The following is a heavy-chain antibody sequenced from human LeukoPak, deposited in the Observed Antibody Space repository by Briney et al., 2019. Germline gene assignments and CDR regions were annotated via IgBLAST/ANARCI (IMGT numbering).Heavy chain of an antibody. J-gene: IGHJ3*02. Sequence: GGSLRLSCAASGFTFSSYGMHWVRQAPGKGLEWVAVISYDGSNKYYADSVKGRFTISRDNSKNTLYLQMNSLRAEDTAVYYCAKDLPFRGNAFDIWGQGTMVTVSS. CDR1: GFTFSSYG. D-gene: IGHD5/OR15-5a*01. CDR2: ISYDGSNK. V-gene: IGHV3-30*18. CDR3: AKDLPFRGNAFDI.